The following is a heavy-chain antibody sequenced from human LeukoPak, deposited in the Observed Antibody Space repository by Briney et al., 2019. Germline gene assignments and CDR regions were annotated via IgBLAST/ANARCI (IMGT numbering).Heavy chain of an antibody. D-gene: IGHD3-22*01. CDR3: AREFQYYYDSSGYYSY. CDR2: IYYSGST. CDR1: GGSISSSSYY. Sequence: SETLSLTRTVSGGSISSSSYYWGWIRQPPGKGLEWIGSIYYSGSTYYNPSLKSRVTISVDTSKNQFSLKLSSVTAADTAVYYCAREFQYYYDSSGYYSYWGQGTLVTVSS. V-gene: IGHV4-39*07. J-gene: IGHJ4*02.